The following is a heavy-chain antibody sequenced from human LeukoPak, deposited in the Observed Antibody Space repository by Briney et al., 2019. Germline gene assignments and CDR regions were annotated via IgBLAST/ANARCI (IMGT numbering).Heavy chain of an antibody. CDR3: ARVSFEYSSFDY. CDR2: IYYSGST. V-gene: IGHV4-61*01. D-gene: IGHD6-6*01. CDR1: GGSISSGSYY. J-gene: IGHJ4*02. Sequence: SETLSLTCTVSGGSISSGSYYWSWIRQPPGKGLEWIGYIYYSGSTNYNPSLKSRVTISVDTSKNQFSLKLSSVTAADTAVYYCARVSFEYSSFDYWGQGTLVTVSS.